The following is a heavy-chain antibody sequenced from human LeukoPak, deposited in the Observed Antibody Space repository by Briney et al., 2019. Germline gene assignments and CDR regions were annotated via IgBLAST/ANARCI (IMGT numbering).Heavy chain of an antibody. CDR2: INPSGGST. CDR1: GYTFTNYY. CDR3: TRVQGPFDP. Sequence: GASVKVSCKASGYTFTNYYIHWVRQAPGQGLEWMGLINPSGGSTTYAQKFQGRVTMTRHTSTTTVYMELSSLTSEDTAVYYCTRVQGPFDPWGQGTLVTVSS. J-gene: IGHJ5*02. V-gene: IGHV1-46*03.